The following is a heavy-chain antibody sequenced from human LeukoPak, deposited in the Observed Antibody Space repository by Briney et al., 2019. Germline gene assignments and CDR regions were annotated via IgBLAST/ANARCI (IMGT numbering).Heavy chain of an antibody. V-gene: IGHV3-74*01. CDR1: GITFGNNW. CDR2: INSDGGGA. CDR3: ARDVPHNWFDT. J-gene: IGHJ5*02. Sequence: GGSLRLSCAASGITFGNNWMHWVRQGPGKGLVWISRINSDGGGAIYADSVKGRFTVPRDNAKNTLYLQMNSLRAEDTAVYYCARDVPHNWFDTWGQGTLVTVSS.